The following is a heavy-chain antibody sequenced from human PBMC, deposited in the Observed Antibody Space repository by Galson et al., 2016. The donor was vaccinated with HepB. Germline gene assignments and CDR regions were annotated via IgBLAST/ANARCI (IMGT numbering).Heavy chain of an antibody. D-gene: IGHD4-11*01. CDR3: AKALNWDYKLDAFDI. CDR2: ISGSGGNI. J-gene: IGHJ3*02. Sequence: LRLSCAASGFTYSSYAMNWVRQAPGKGLAWVSSISGSGGNIYFADSVKGRFTISRDNSKNRLYLQMNSLRAEDTAVYYCAKALNWDYKLDAFDIWGPGTMVTVSS. V-gene: IGHV3-23*01. CDR1: GFTYSSYA.